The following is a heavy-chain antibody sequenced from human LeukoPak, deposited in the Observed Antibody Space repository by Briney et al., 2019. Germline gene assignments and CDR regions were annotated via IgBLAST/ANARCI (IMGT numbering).Heavy chain of an antibody. J-gene: IGHJ3*02. CDR3: ARDSYDSSGYYYGYAFDI. Sequence: GGSLRLSCAASGFTFDDYGMSWVRQAPGKGLEWVSGINWNGGSTGYADSVNGRFTISRDNAKNSLYLQMNSLRAEDTALYYCARDSYDSSGYYYGYAFDIWGQGTMVTVSS. CDR1: GFTFDDYG. CDR2: INWNGGST. D-gene: IGHD3-22*01. V-gene: IGHV3-20*04.